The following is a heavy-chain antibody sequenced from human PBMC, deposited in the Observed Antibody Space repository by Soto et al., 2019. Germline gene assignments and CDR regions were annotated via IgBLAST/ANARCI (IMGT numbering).Heavy chain of an antibody. Sequence: GGSLRLSCAASGFTFSSYGMHWVRQAPGKGLEWVSSIGVSSDAYYADSVKGRFTISRDNSRNALYLQMNSLRAEDTALYYCAKNYFFDSWGQGTLVTSPQ. CDR3: AKNYFFDS. CDR1: GFTFSSYG. J-gene: IGHJ4*02. V-gene: IGHV3-23*01. CDR2: IGVSSDA.